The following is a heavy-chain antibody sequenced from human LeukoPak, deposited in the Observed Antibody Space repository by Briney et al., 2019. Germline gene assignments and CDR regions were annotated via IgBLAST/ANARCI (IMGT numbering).Heavy chain of an antibody. CDR1: GGSISSYY. D-gene: IGHD3-16*01. J-gene: IGHJ5*02. Sequence: SETLSLTCTVSGGSISSYYWSWIRQPPRKGLEWIGYIYYSGSTNYNPSLKSRVTISVDTSKNQFSLKLSSVTAADTAVYYCASLGTSTYNWFDPWGRGTLVTVSS. CDR3: ASLGTSTYNWFDP. CDR2: IYYSGST. V-gene: IGHV4-59*01.